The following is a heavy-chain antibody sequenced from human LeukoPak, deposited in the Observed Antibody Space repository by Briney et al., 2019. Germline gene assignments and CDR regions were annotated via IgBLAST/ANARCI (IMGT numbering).Heavy chain of an antibody. CDR2: IRSKAYGGTT. V-gene: IGHV3-49*03. Sequence: GRSLRLSCTASGFTFGDYAMSWFRQAPGKGLEWVGFIRSKAYGGTTEYAASVKGRFTISRDDSKSIAYLQMNSLKTEDTAVYSCTRDQGGYGDYGDYWGQGTLVTVSS. CDR1: GFTFGDYA. CDR3: TRDQGGYGDYGDY. D-gene: IGHD4-17*01. J-gene: IGHJ4*02.